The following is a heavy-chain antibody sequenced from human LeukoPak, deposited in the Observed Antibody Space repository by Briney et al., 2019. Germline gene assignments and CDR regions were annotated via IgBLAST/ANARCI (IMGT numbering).Heavy chain of an antibody. D-gene: IGHD2-21*02. CDR3: ARDGSSVVTAILDAFDI. V-gene: IGHV4-59*01. Sequence: SETLSLTCTVSGGSISSYYWSWIRQPPGKGLEWIGYIYYSGSTNYNPSLKSRVTISVDTSKNQFSLKLSSVTAADTAVYYCARDGSSVVTAILDAFDIWGQGTMVTVSS. J-gene: IGHJ3*02. CDR1: GGSISSYY. CDR2: IYYSGST.